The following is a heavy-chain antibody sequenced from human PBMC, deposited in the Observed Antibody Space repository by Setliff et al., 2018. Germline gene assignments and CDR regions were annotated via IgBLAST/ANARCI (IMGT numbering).Heavy chain of an antibody. V-gene: IGHV4-61*09. J-gene: IGHJ6*03. CDR1: DDSISSRHYY. D-gene: IGHD1-26*01. Sequence: SETLSLTCTVSDDSISSRHYYWSWIRQPAGKGLEWIGQIYTSWSTNYNPSLNSRVTISVDTSKNQFSLRLSSVTAADTAVYYCARAGASIVGEVYYYMDVWGKGTTVTVS. CDR2: IYTSWST. CDR3: ARAGASIVGEVYYYMDV.